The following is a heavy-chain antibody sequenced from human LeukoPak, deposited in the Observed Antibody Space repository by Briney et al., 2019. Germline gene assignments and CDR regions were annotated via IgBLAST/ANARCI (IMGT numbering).Heavy chain of an antibody. Sequence: GGSLRLSCAASGFTVDNYGMSWARQAAGDGREWVSFINGDGGSRGSADCVKGRFTISKDNVKSSLYLQMNSLRAEVKALDHCARARVRSGSYYRIDYYYGMDVWGRGTTVTVS. V-gene: IGHV3-20*01. CDR2: INGDGGSR. J-gene: IGHJ6*02. CDR3: ARARVRSGSYYRIDYYYGMDV. D-gene: IGHD3-10*01. CDR1: GFTVDNYG.